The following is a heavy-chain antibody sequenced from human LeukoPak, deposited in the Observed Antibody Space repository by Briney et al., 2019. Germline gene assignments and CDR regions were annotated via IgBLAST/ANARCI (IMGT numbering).Heavy chain of an antibody. D-gene: IGHD3-10*01. V-gene: IGHV3-21*04. CDR1: GFTFSSYS. CDR3: TRVRSGTTVYYYMDV. CDR2: ISSSSSYI. Sequence: PGGSLRLSCAASGFTFSSYSMNWVRQAPGKGLEWVSFISSSSSYIYYADSMKGRFTISRDNAKNSLYLQMNSLRAEDTAVYYCTRVRSGTTVYYYMDVWGKGTTVTVSS. J-gene: IGHJ6*03.